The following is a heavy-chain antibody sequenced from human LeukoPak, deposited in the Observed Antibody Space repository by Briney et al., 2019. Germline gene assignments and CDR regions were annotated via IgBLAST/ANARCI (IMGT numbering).Heavy chain of an antibody. CDR3: ARLTNYGSGNYYNDY. CDR2: IHYSGST. Sequence: SETLSLTCTVSGGSISSYYWSWIRHPPGKGLEWIGYIHYSGSTSYNPSLRSRVTISVDTSKNQFSLKLSSVTAADTAVYYCARLTNYGSGNYYNDYWGQGTLVTVSS. J-gene: IGHJ4*02. V-gene: IGHV4-59*13. D-gene: IGHD3-10*01. CDR1: GGSISSYY.